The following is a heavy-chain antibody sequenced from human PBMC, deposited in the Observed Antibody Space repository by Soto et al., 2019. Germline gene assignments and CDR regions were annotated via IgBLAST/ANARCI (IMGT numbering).Heavy chain of an antibody. Sequence: PSETLSLTCAVYGGSFSGYYWSWIRQPPGKGLEWIGETNHSGSTNYNPSLKSRVTISVDTSKNQFSLKLSSVTAADTAVYYCASGGILTGYKNWFDPWGQGTLVTVSS. CDR2: TNHSGST. J-gene: IGHJ5*02. CDR1: GGSFSGYY. D-gene: IGHD3-9*01. CDR3: ASGGILTGYKNWFDP. V-gene: IGHV4-34*01.